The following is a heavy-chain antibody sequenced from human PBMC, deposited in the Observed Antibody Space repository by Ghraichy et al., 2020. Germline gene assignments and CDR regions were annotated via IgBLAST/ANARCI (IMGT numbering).Heavy chain of an antibody. Sequence: GGSLRLTCTVSGLSFSTSVMHWVRQAPGMGLEWVAGISHDGVGEHYPESVKGRFTISRDNSDNTLYLQLNSLRVEDTAVYYCAREGGSSGRAGWFDPWGQGTQVTVSS. V-gene: IGHV3-30*03. J-gene: IGHJ5*02. CDR3: AREGGSSGRAGWFDP. CDR2: ISHDGVGE. D-gene: IGHD6-19*01. CDR1: GLSFSTSV.